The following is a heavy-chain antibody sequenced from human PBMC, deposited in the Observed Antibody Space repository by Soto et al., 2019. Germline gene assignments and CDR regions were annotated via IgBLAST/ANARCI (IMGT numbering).Heavy chain of an antibody. CDR3: ARESSSGYYSLLDY. V-gene: IGHV4-59*01. CDR2: IYYSGST. J-gene: IGHJ4*02. Sequence: TLSLTCTVSGGSISSYYWSWIRQPPGKGLEWFGYIYYSGSTNYNPSLKSRVTISVDTSKNQFSLNLSSVTAADTAVYYCARESSSGYYSLLDYWGQGTLVTVSS. CDR1: GGSISSYY. D-gene: IGHD3-22*01.